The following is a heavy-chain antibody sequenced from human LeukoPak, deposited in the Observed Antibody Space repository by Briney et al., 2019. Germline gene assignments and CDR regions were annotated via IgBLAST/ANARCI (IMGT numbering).Heavy chain of an antibody. CDR3: AKDHLNYYDSSSSWVY. D-gene: IGHD3-22*01. Sequence: PGGSLRLSCAASGFTFSSYGMHWVRQAPGKGLDWAAVIWYDDSNKFYADSVKGRFTISRDNSNNTLYLQMNSLRAEDTAVYYCAKDHLNYYDSSSSWVYWGQGTLVTVSS. J-gene: IGHJ4*02. CDR1: GFTFSSYG. CDR2: IWYDDSNK. V-gene: IGHV3-33*06.